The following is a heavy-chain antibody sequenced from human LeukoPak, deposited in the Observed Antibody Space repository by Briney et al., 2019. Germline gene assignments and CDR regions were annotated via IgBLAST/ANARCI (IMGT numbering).Heavy chain of an antibody. J-gene: IGHJ4*02. CDR1: GFTFSSYG. D-gene: IGHD6-6*01. CDR2: IWYDGSNK. CDR3: AREGSIAARPFDY. V-gene: IGHV3-33*01. Sequence: GGSLRLSCAASGFTFSSYGMHWVRQAPGKGLEWVAVIWYDGSNKYYADSVKGRFTISGDNSKNTLYLQMNSLRAEDTAVYYCAREGSIAARPFDYWGQGTLVTVSS.